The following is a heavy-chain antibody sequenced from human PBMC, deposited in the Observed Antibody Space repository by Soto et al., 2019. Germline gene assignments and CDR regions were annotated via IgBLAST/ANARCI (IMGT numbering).Heavy chain of an antibody. Sequence: SVPQSLSCAVSGASLRSSNWWNWVRKPPGKWLEWIGEIYHSGSTNYNPSLKSRVTISVDKSKNQFSLKLSSVTAADTAIYYCARVLCSITGCYSMSIDYWGQGTLVTVSS. CDR2: IYHSGST. V-gene: IGHV4-4*02. D-gene: IGHD2-2*02. CDR1: GASLRSSNW. J-gene: IGHJ4*01. CDR3: ARVLCSITGCYSMSIDY.